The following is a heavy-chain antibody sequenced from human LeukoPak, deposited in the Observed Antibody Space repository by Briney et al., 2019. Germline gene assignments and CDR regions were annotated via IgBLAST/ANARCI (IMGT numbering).Heavy chain of an antibody. D-gene: IGHD6-13*01. V-gene: IGHV4-39*07. CDR2: IYYSGST. CDR1: GGSISSSSYY. Sequence: KPSETLSLTCTVSGGSISSSSYYWGWIRQPPGKGLEWIGSIYYSGSTYYNPSLKSRVTISVDTSKNQFSLKLSSVTAADTAVYYCARVLDGYSSSWYGLVPTRIDYWGQGTLVTVSS. CDR3: ARVLDGYSSSWYGLVPTRIDY. J-gene: IGHJ4*02.